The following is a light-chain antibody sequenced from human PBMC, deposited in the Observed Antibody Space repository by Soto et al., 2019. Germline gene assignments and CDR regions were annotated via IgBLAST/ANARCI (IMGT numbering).Light chain of an antibody. CDR3: QQYNNWPPIT. CDR1: QSVSSS. J-gene: IGKJ5*01. CDR2: GAS. Sequence: EIVMTQSPATLSVSPGERATLSCRASQSVSSSLAWYQQRPGQAPRLLIYGASTRATGIPARFSGSGSGTEFTPTISSLQSEDFAVYYCQQYNNWPPITFGQGTRLEIK. V-gene: IGKV3-15*01.